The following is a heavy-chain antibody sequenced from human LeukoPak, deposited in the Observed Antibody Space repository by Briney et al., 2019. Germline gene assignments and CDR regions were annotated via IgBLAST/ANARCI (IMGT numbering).Heavy chain of an antibody. J-gene: IGHJ4*02. V-gene: IGHV3-7*03. CDR3: ARGRATKNSDY. CDR1: GLTFSSSW. D-gene: IGHD1-26*01. CDR2: INPDGNKK. Sequence: PGGSLRLSCAVSGLTFSSSWMDWVRQAPGKGLEWVASINPDGNKKYSADSVKGRFTISRDNAENSLYLQMNSLRAEDTAVYFCARGRATKNSDYWGQGTLVTVSS.